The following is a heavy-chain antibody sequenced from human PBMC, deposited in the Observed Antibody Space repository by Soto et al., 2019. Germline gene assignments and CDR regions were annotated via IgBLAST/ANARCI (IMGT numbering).Heavy chain of an antibody. V-gene: IGHV3-33*01. D-gene: IGHD3-10*01. Sequence: QVQLVESGGGVVQPGRSLRLSCAASGFTFSSYGMHWVRQAPGKGLEWVAVIWYDGSNKYYADSVKGRFTISRDNSKNTLYLQMNSLRAEDTAVYYCARGLYRGVTRKPFDYWGQGTLVTVSS. CDR2: IWYDGSNK. J-gene: IGHJ4*02. CDR3: ARGLYRGVTRKPFDY. CDR1: GFTFSSYG.